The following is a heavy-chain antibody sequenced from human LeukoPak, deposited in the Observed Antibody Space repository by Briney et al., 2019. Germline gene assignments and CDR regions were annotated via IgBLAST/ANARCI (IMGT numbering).Heavy chain of an antibody. CDR2: MNPNSGDT. J-gene: IGHJ4*02. V-gene: IGHV1-2*02. Sequence: GASVKVSCKAFGYTFTGYQMHWVRQAPGQGLEWMGWMNPNSGDTNYAQKFQGRVTMTRDTSISTAYMELSSLRSDDTAFYYCARSHSSSWSHFDYWGQGTLVTVSS. D-gene: IGHD6-6*01. CDR3: ARSHSSSWSHFDY. CDR1: GYTFTGYQ.